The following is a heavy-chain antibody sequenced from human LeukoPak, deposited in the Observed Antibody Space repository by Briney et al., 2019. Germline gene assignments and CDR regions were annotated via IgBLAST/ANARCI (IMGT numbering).Heavy chain of an antibody. Sequence: ASVKVSCKASGYTFTSYDMHWVRQAPGQGLEWMGIINPSGGSTSYAQKFQGRVTMTRDTSTSTVYMELSSLRSEDTAVYYCARGYYDSYYYYGMDVWGQGTTVTVSS. J-gene: IGHJ6*02. V-gene: IGHV1-46*01. CDR3: ARGYYDSYYYYGMDV. CDR2: INPSGGST. D-gene: IGHD3-22*01. CDR1: GYTFTSYD.